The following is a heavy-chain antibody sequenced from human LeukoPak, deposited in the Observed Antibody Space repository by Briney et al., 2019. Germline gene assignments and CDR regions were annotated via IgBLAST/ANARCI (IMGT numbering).Heavy chain of an antibody. CDR2: IYTSGST. J-gene: IGHJ5*02. Sequence: SETLSLICTVSGGSISSYYWSWIRQLAGKGLEWIGRIYTSGSTNYNPSLKSRVTMSVDTSKNQFSLKLSSVTAADTAVYYCARVVAGRQYNWFDPWGQGTLVTVSS. CDR1: GGSISSYY. V-gene: IGHV4-4*07. CDR3: ARVVAGRQYNWFDP. D-gene: IGHD6-19*01.